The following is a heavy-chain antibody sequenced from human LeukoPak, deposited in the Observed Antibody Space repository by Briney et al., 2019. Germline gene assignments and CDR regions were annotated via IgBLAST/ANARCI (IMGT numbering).Heavy chain of an antibody. V-gene: IGHV4-39*01. CDR2: IGYSGST. Sequence: LGGLSLTRMVSLGSISSSSYYWGWIRQPRGRGLECLGRIGYSGSTYYNPSLKSRVTISVDTSKNQFSLKLSSVTAADTAVYYCARQSMRGVVAALDEFDPWGQGTLVTVSS. CDR3: ARQSMRGVVAALDEFDP. D-gene: IGHD2-15*01. J-gene: IGHJ5*02. CDR1: LGSISSSSYY.